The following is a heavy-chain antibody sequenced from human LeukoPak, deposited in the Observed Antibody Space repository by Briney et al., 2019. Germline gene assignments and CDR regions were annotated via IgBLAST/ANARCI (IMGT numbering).Heavy chain of an antibody. V-gene: IGHV4-4*09. CDR1: GGSISRYY. Sequence: SETLSLTCTVSGGSISRYYWSWIRQPPGKGLEWIGYIYTRGSTNYNPSLKSRVTISVDTSKNQFSLKLNSVTAADTAVYYRARHGGIAAAYYFDYWGQGTLVTVSS. D-gene: IGHD6-13*01. CDR2: IYTRGST. CDR3: ARHGGIAAAYYFDY. J-gene: IGHJ4*02.